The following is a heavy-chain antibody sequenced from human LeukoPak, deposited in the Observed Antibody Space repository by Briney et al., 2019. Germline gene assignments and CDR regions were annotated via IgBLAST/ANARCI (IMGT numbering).Heavy chain of an antibody. CDR2: INHSGST. Sequence: NPSETLSLTCAVYGGSFSGYYWSWIRQPPGKGLEWIGEINHSGSTNYNPSLKSRVTISVDTSKNQFSLKLSSVTAADTAVYYCARDPLWFGELLQDWFDPWGQGTLVTVSS. CDR3: ARDPLWFGELLQDWFDP. V-gene: IGHV4-34*01. CDR1: GGSFSGYY. J-gene: IGHJ5*02. D-gene: IGHD3-10*01.